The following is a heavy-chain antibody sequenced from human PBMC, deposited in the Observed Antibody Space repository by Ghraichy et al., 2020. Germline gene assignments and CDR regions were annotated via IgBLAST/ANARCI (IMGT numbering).Heavy chain of an antibody. Sequence: SETLSLTCSVTGGSIGDNYYCFWFRHAPVRGLEWIGSSFFSGSAYYNPSLKSRVTISVDRSRNVFSLPIPSGAAADSAVYYCARNSSSGWYAPHFFYTGMCVWGPGTGVFVSS. CDR2: SFFSGSA. CDR3: ARNSSSGWYAPHFFYTGMCV. J-gene: IGHJ6*02. D-gene: IGHD6-19*01. V-gene: IGHV4-39*02. CDR1: GGSIGDNYYC.